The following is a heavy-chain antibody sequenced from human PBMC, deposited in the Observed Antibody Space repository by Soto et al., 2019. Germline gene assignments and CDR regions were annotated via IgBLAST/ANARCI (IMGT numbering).Heavy chain of an antibody. CDR1: GFTFTSYG. J-gene: IGHJ4*02. D-gene: IGHD3-16*01. CDR2: ISAYNGNT. V-gene: IGHV1-18*01. Sequence: ASVKVSCKASGFTFTSYGISWVRQAPGQGLEWMGWISAYNGNTNYAQKLQGRVTMTTDTSTSTAYMELRSLRSDDTAVYYCARQKFMITFGGVDYWGQGTLVTVSS. CDR3: ARQKFMITFGGVDY.